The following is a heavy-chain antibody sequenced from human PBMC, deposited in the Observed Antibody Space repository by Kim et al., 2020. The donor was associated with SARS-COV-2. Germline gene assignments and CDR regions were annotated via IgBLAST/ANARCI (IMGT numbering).Heavy chain of an antibody. V-gene: IGHV3-11*06. D-gene: IGHD5-12*01. J-gene: IGHJ4*02. Sequence: GGSLRLSFAASGFTFSDNYMTWIRQAPGQGLEWLSDINSSGRTTYRDSVKGRFTISRDNGKKSMYLQMNSLRVEDTAVYYCARDRDGYNSFDFWGQGTLVTVSS. CDR3: ARDRDGYNSFDF. CDR1: GFTFSDNY. CDR2: INSSGRT.